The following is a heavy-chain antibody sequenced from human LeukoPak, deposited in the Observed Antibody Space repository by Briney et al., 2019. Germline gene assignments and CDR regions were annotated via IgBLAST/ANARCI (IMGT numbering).Heavy chain of an antibody. V-gene: IGHV1-18*01. Sequence: ASVKVSCKASGYTFTSYGISWVRQAPGQGLEWMGRISAYNGNTNYAQKLQGRVTMTTDTSTSTAYMELRSLRSDDTAVYYCARDSPRRYYYGSGKFDWFDPWGQGTLVTVSS. CDR1: GYTFTSYG. CDR3: ARDSPRRYYYGSGKFDWFDP. CDR2: ISAYNGNT. D-gene: IGHD3-10*01. J-gene: IGHJ5*02.